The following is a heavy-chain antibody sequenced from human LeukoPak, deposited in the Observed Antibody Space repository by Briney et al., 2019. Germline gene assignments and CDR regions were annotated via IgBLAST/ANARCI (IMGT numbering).Heavy chain of an antibody. CDR3: ARAIFVGYSGFDY. V-gene: IGHV1-2*02. CDR1: GYTFTGYY. Sequence: GASVKVSCKASGYTFTGYYMHWLRHAPGQGPEWMGWINPNSGGTNYEQKFQGRVTLTRDTSISTAYMELSRLRSDDTAVYYCARAIFVGYSGFDYWGQGTLVTVSS. J-gene: IGHJ4*02. D-gene: IGHD1-26*01. CDR2: INPNSGGT.